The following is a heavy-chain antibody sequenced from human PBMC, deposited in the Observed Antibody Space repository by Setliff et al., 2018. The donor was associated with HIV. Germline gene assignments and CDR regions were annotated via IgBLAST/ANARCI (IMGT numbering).Heavy chain of an antibody. D-gene: IGHD6-13*01. Sequence: GASVKVSCKASGGTFSSYVISWVRQAPGQGPEWRGGIIPMYGVTNYAQKFQGGVTFTADESTSTAYMELSSLSSEDTAVYYCARDQTGVAAAAFGGGSAWSDEGFDIWGQGTMVTVSS. CDR2: IIPMYGVT. CDR3: ARDQTGVAAAAFGGGSAWSDEGFDI. V-gene: IGHV1-69*13. J-gene: IGHJ3*02. CDR1: GGTFSSYV.